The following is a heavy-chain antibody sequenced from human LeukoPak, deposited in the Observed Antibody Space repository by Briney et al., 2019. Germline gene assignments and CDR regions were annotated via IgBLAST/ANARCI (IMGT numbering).Heavy chain of an antibody. Sequence: SETLSLTCIVSGGSISSYYWSWIRQPPGKGLEWIGYIYCSGSTNYNPSLKSRVTISVDTSKNQFSLKLSSVTAADTAVYYCARGLMMAVAGRGEFHYWGQGTLVTVSS. CDR2: IYCSGST. J-gene: IGHJ4*02. D-gene: IGHD6-13*01. CDR1: GGSISSYY. V-gene: IGHV4-59*01. CDR3: ARGLMMAVAGRGEFHY.